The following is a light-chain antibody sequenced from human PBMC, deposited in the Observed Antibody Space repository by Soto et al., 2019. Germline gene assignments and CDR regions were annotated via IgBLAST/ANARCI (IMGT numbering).Light chain of an antibody. CDR2: DAS. J-gene: IGKJ5*01. CDR3: QQYGDSPIP. V-gene: IGKV3-20*01. CDR1: QTVFTS. Sequence: VLTQAPATLTLSPGEIATLSCWASQTVFTSVAWYQHKPGQAPRLLIYDASNRATGIPARFSGNGSGTDFTLTITGLEPEDFALYYCQQYGDSPIPFGQGTRLEIK.